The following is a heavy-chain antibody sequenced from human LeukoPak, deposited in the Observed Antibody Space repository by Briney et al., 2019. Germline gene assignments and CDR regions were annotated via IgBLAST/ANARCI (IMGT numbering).Heavy chain of an antibody. Sequence: GGSLRLSCAASGFTFSSYAMSWVRQAPGKGLEWVSAISGSGGSTYYADSVKGRLTISRDNSKNTLYLQMNSLRAEDTAVYYCAPLPVKSACPDNGGQEPLVTVS. CDR2: ISGSGGST. CDR3: APLPVKSACPDN. J-gene: IGHJ4*02. V-gene: IGHV3-23*01. CDR1: GFTFSSYA. D-gene: IGHD3-16*02.